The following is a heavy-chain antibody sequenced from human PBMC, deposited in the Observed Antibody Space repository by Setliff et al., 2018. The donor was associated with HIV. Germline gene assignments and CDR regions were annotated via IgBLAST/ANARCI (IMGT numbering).Heavy chain of an antibody. J-gene: IGHJ4*02. CDR1: GYTLTELS. CDR2: FDPEAGET. D-gene: IGHD3-10*01. Sequence: ASVKVSCKVSGYTLTELSIHWVRQAPGKGLEWMGGFDPEAGETIYARKFQGRITMTEDTSTDTAYMELGVLRSEDTAVYYCATGIRVTGSDYFDYWGQGTLVTVSS. CDR3: ATGIRVTGSDYFDY. V-gene: IGHV1-24*01.